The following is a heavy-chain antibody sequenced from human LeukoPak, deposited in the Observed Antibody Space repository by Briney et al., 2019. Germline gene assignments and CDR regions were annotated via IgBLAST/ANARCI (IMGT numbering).Heavy chain of an antibody. J-gene: IGHJ5*02. Sequence: GGSLRLSCAASGFTFSEYAMHWVRQAPGKGLEWVAVISYDGRQKYYGDSVKGRFTISRDNPKNTLYLQMNSLRAEDTAVYYCARAASGYSGYGHEGFDPWGQGTLVTVSS. CDR3: ARAASGYSGYGHEGFDP. V-gene: IGHV3-30*14. D-gene: IGHD5-12*01. CDR1: GFTFSEYA. CDR2: ISYDGRQK.